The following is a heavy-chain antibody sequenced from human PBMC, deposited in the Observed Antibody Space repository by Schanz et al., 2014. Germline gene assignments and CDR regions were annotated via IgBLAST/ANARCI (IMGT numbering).Heavy chain of an antibody. CDR3: AKEGSIYWDRSVDY. V-gene: IGHV3-NL1*01. CDR2: INSDGSTT. J-gene: IGHJ4*02. D-gene: IGHD1-26*01. CDR1: GFSFSDYG. Sequence: QVQLVESGGGVVQPGRSLRLSCAGSGFSFSDYGMHWVRQAPGKGLEWVSRINSDGSTTIYADSVRGRFTISRDNSKNTLYLQMNSLRPEDTAVYYCAKEGSIYWDRSVDYWGQGTLVTVSS.